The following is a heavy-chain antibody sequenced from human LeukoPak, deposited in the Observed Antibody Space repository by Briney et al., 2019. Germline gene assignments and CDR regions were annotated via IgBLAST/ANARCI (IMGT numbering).Heavy chain of an antibody. D-gene: IGHD2/OR15-2a*01. V-gene: IGHV5-10-1*01. CDR1: GYSFTSYW. CDR3: AKSGTVEYFDY. Sequence: GESLRISCQGSGYSFTSYWISWVRQMPGKGLEWMGRIDPSDSYTNYSPSFQGHVTISADKSISTPYLQWSSLKASDTAMYYCAKSGTVEYFDYWGRGPRATVPS. CDR2: IDPSDSYT. J-gene: IGHJ4*02.